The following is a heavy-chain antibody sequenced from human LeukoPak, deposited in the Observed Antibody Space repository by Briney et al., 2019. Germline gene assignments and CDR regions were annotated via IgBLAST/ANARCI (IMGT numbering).Heavy chain of an antibody. CDR3: ARGLWSAHRREYYFDS. CDR1: GYTFTNYA. CDR2: INTGNGDT. D-gene: IGHD3-3*01. J-gene: IGHJ4*02. V-gene: IGHV1-3*04. Sequence: GASVKVSCKASGYTFTNYAVNWMRQAPGQRLEWMGWINTGNGDTRFSQNYQARVTITRDAFASTAYMELSSLTSEDTAVYFCARGLWSAHRREYYFDSWGQGTLVTVSS.